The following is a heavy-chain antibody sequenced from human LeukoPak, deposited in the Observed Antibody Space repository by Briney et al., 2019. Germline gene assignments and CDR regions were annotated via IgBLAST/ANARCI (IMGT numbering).Heavy chain of an antibody. CDR1: GFNVNSYY. J-gene: IGHJ4*02. V-gene: IGHV3-53*05. D-gene: IGHD6-19*01. CDR3: ATTYSSPLRTDY. CDR2: LSSGDNT. Sequence: GGSLRLSCAASGFNVNSYYMSWVRQAPGRGLEWVSALSSGDNTHYADSVNGRLTISRDNSKNTLYLQMNSLRAEDTAVYYCATTYSSPLRTDYWGQGTLVTVSS.